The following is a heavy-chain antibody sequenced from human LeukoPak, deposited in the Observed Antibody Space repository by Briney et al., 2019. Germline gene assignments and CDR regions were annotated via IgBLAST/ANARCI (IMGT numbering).Heavy chain of an antibody. Sequence: GASVKVSCKASGGTFSSYAISWVRQAPGQGLEWMGRIIPILGIANYAQKFQGRVTITADKSTSTAYMELSSLRSEDTAVYYCARDSRADGYNPLDYWGQGTLVTVSS. CDR1: GGTFSSYA. J-gene: IGHJ4*02. V-gene: IGHV1-69*04. CDR3: ARDSRADGYNPLDY. CDR2: IIPILGIA. D-gene: IGHD5-24*01.